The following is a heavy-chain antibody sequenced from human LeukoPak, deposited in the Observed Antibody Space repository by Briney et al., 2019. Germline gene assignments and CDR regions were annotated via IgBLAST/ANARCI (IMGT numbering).Heavy chain of an antibody. CDR2: IKQDGTVQ. Sequence: SGGSLRLSCAASGFALSAYGMNWVRQAPGKGLQWLANIKQDGTVQHYVDSVKGRFTISRHSTKNSLFLQMNSLRAEDTVLYYCARDYTATRAMDVWGQGTTVTV. D-gene: IGHD2-21*02. CDR1: GFALSAYG. V-gene: IGHV3-7*01. CDR3: ARDYTATRAMDV. J-gene: IGHJ6*02.